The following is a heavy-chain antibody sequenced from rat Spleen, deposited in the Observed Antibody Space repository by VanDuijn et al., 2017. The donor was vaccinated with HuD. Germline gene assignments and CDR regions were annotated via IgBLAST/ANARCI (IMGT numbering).Heavy chain of an antibody. CDR1: GFSLISYA. Sequence: QVQLKESGPGLVQPSQTLSLTCTVSGFSLISYAVNWVRQPPGKGLEWIAAISTGGNTYYNSGLKSRLSISRDTSKSQVFLKMNSLQTEDIATYYCARGHTTGIYFDYWGQGVMVTVSS. D-gene: IGHD1-9*01. CDR2: ISTGGNT. J-gene: IGHJ2*01. V-gene: IGHV2-6*01. CDR3: ARGHTTGIYFDY.